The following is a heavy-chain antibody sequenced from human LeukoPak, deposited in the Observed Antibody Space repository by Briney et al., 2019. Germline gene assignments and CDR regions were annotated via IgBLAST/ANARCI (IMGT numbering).Heavy chain of an antibody. CDR2: INHSGST. V-gene: IGHV4-34*01. Sequence: PSETLSLTCAVYGGSFSGYYWSWIRQPPGKGLEWIGEINHSGSTNYNPPLKSRVTISVDTSKNQFSLKLSSVTAADTAVYYCARESGATVDYWGQGTLVTVSS. CDR1: GGSFSGYY. CDR3: ARESGATVDY. D-gene: IGHD1-26*01. J-gene: IGHJ4*02.